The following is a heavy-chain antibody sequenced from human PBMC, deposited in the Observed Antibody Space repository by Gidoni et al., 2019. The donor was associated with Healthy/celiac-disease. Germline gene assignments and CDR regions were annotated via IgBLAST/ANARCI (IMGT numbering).Heavy chain of an antibody. CDR3: ARLSQWLRLPYAFDI. Sequence: QLQLQESGPGLVKPSETLSLTCTVSGCSIISSSYYWGWIRQPPGKGLEWIGSIYYSGSTYYNPSLKSRVTISVDTSKNQFSLKLSSVTAADTAVYYCARLSQWLRLPYAFDIWGQGTMVTVSS. CDR1: GCSIISSSYY. J-gene: IGHJ3*02. V-gene: IGHV4-39*01. CDR2: IYYSGST. D-gene: IGHD5-12*01.